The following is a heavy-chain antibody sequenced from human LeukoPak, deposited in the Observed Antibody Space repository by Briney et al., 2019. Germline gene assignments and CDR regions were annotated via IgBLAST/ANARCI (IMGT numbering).Heavy chain of an antibody. J-gene: IGHJ3*02. D-gene: IGHD6-13*01. CDR1: GGSISSYY. CDR3: ARWYSSSWYGNAFDI. V-gene: IGHV4-59*01. Sequence: PSETLSLTCTVSGGSISSYYWSWIRQPPGKGLEWIGYIYYSGSTNYNPSLKSRVTISVDTSKNQFSLKLGSVTAADTAVYYCARWYSSSWYGNAFDIWGQGTMVTVSS. CDR2: IYYSGST.